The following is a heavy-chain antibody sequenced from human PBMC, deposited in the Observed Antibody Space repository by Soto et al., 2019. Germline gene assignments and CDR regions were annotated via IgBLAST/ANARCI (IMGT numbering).Heavy chain of an antibody. CDR1: GDSVSSNSAT. V-gene: IGHV6-1*01. D-gene: IGHD6-19*01. Sequence: SQTLSLTCAISGDSVSSNSATWNWIRQSPSRGLEWLGRTYYRSKWSNDYALSVQSRITINPDTSKNQFSLQLKSVTPEDTALYFFARGAGSNYFYYYGIDVWGQVTTVTVSS. J-gene: IGHJ6*02. CDR3: ARGAGSNYFYYYGIDV. CDR2: TYYRSKWSN.